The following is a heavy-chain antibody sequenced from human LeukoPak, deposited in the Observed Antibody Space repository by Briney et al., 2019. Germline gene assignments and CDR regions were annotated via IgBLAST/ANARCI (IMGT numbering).Heavy chain of an antibody. CDR1: GYTFTSYG. J-gene: IGHJ3*02. D-gene: IGHD3-10*01. CDR2: ISAYNGNT. CDR3: ARDAHAGFREDAFDI. Sequence: EASVKVSCKASGYTFTSYGISWVRQAPGQGLEWMGWISAYNGNTNYAQKLQGRVTMTTDTSTSTAYMELRSLRSDDTAVYYCARDAHAGFREDAFDIWGQGTMVTVSS. V-gene: IGHV1-18*01.